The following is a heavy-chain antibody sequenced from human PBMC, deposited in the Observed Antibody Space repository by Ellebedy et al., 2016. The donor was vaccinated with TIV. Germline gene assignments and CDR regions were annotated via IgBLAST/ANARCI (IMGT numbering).Heavy chain of an antibody. CDR3: ATGGGAAGEGFYYFDY. CDR1: ADTFSNYA. J-gene: IGHJ4*02. Sequence: AASVKVSCKASADTFSNYAINWVRQAPGQGLDWMGGINPIFGTANNAQKFQGRVTITADESTDTADMELSSLRSEDTAVYYCATGGGAAGEGFYYFDYWGQGTLVTVSS. CDR2: INPIFGTA. V-gene: IGHV1-69*13. D-gene: IGHD3-10*01.